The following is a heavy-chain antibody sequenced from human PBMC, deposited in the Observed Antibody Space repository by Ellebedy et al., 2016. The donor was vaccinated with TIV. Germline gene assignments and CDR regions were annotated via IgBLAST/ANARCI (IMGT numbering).Heavy chain of an antibody. Sequence: GGSLRLXXKGSGYSFTSYWIGWVRQMPGKGLEWMGIIYPGDSDTRYSPSFQGQVTISADKSISTAYLQWSSLKASDTAMYYCYRWFNPWGQGTLVTVSS. V-gene: IGHV5-51*01. D-gene: IGHD3-16*02. J-gene: IGHJ5*02. CDR1: GYSFTSYW. CDR2: IYPGDSDT. CDR3: YRWFNP.